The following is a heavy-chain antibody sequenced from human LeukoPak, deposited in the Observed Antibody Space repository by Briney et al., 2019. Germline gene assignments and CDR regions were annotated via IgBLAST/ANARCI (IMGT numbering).Heavy chain of an antibody. J-gene: IGHJ4*02. CDR1: GVSIGNYH. Sequence: WETLSLTCTVSGVSIGNYHWSWIRQPAGKGLEWIGQIHSSGSTNYNPPLKRRVSMSIDTTEDQVPLTIRSVTVADTALYYCARRDTSSGWSFDSWGQGTLVSVVS. D-gene: IGHD6-19*01. CDR3: ARRDTSSGWSFDS. V-gene: IGHV4-4*07. CDR2: IHSSGST.